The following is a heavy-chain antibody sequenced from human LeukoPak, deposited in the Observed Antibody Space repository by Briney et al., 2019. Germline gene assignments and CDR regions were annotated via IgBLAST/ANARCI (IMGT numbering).Heavy chain of an antibody. CDR3: AKNYASGGGVPYGMDV. V-gene: IGHV3-23*01. Sequence: PGGSLRLSCTASGFTFGNHAMRWVRQAPGKGLEWVSAISGISGSTTIYAESVKGRFTVSRDNSKSTLYLQMNSLRVKDTAVYFCAKNYASGGGVPYGMDVWGQGTTVTVAS. J-gene: IGHJ6*02. D-gene: IGHD3-10*01. CDR1: GFTFGNHA. CDR2: ISGISGSTT.